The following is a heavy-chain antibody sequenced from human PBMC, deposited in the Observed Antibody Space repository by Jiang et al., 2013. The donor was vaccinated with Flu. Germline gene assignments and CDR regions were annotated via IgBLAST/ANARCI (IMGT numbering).Heavy chain of an antibody. CDR2: INPSGGST. Sequence: RQAPGQGLEWMGIINPSGGSTSYAQKFQGRVTMTRDTSTSTVYMELSSLRSEDTAVYYCARAVFFLDYWGQGTLVTVSS. J-gene: IGHJ4*02. D-gene: IGHD3-3*01. CDR3: ARAVFFLDY. V-gene: IGHV1-46*01.